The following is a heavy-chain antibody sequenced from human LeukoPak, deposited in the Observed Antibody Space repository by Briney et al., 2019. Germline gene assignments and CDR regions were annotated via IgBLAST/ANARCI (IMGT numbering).Heavy chain of an antibody. V-gene: IGHV3-9*01. CDR2: ISWNSGSI. J-gene: IGHJ6*02. Sequence: GGSLRLSCAASGFTFDDYAMHLVRQAPGKGLEWVSGISWNSGSIGYADSVKGRFTISRDNAKNSLYLQMNSLRAEDTALYYCAKDRALHYYYGMDVWGQGTTVTVSS. CDR3: AKDRALHYYYGMDV. D-gene: IGHD5/OR15-5a*01. CDR1: GFTFDDYA.